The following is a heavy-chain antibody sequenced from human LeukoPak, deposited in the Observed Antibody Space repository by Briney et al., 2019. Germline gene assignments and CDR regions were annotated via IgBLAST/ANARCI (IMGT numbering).Heavy chain of an antibody. D-gene: IGHD3-22*01. CDR1: GYAFTSYG. Sequence: ASVKVSCKASGYAFTSYGISWVRQAPGQGLEWMGWISAYNGNTNYAQKFQGRVTITADKSTSTAYMELSSLRSEDTAVYYCAREGYYDSSGYYRTWGQGTLVTVSS. CDR3: AREGYYDSSGYYRT. V-gene: IGHV1-18*01. J-gene: IGHJ5*02. CDR2: ISAYNGNT.